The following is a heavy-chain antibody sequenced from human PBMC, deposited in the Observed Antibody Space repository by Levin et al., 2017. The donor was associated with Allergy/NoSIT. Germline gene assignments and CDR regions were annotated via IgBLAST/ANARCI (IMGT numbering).Heavy chain of an antibody. Sequence: KAGGSLRLSCAASGFTFSSYNMNWVRQAPGKGLEWVSSISSSSSYIYYADSVKGRFTISRDNAKNSLYLQMNSLRAEDTAVYYCASQSYDSSGYYYRWGQGTLVTVSS. CDR3: ASQSYDSSGYYYR. CDR1: GFTFSSYN. J-gene: IGHJ4*02. V-gene: IGHV3-21*01. CDR2: ISSSSSYI. D-gene: IGHD3-22*01.